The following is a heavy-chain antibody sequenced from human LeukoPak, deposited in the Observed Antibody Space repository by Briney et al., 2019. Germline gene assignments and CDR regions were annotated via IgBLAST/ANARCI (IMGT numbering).Heavy chain of an antibody. J-gene: IGHJ4*02. V-gene: IGHV3-7*01. D-gene: IGHD6-19*01. CDR3: ARDTAGMEY. CDR2: IKQDGSEK. CDR1: RFTFSSYW. Sequence: PGGSLRLSCAASRFTFSSYWMNWVRQAPGKGLEWVANIKQDGSEKYYVDSVKGRFTISRDNAKNSLYLQMNSLRAEDTAVYYCARDTAGMEYLGQGTLGTRSS.